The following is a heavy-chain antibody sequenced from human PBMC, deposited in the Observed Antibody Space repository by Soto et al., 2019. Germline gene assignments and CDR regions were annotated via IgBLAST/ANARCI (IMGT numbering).Heavy chain of an antibody. CDR2: ISYDGSNK. Sequence: GGSLRLSCAASGFTFSSYAMHWVRQAPGKGLEWVAVISYDGSNKYYADSVKGRFTISRDNSKNTLYLQMNSLRAEDTAVYYCAGIAAAGGKGGYWGQGTLVTVSS. J-gene: IGHJ4*02. D-gene: IGHD6-13*01. V-gene: IGHV3-30-3*01. CDR3: AGIAAAGGKGGY. CDR1: GFTFSSYA.